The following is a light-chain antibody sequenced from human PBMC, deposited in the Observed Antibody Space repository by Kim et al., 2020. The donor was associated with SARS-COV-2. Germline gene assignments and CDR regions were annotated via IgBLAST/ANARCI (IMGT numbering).Light chain of an antibody. Sequence: SYELTQPPSVSVSPGQTASITCSGDKLGDKYTWWYQQKSGQSPVLVIYENTKRPSGIPQRFSGSNSGNTATLTIRGTQAMDEADYYCQAWDSSVVFGGGT. CDR2: ENT. V-gene: IGLV3-1*01. CDR1: KLGDKY. CDR3: QAWDSSVV. J-gene: IGLJ2*01.